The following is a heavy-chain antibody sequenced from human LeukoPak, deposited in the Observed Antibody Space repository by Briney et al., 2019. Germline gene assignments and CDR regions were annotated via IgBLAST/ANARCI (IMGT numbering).Heavy chain of an antibody. CDR2: INPNSGGT. CDR1: GYTFTGYY. J-gene: IGHJ4*02. V-gene: IGHV1-2*04. CDR3: ARRNKVDTINHFDY. Sequence: EASVKVSCKASGYTFTGYYMHWVRQAPGQGLEWMGWINPNSGGTNYAQKFQGWVTMTRDTSISTAYMELSRLRSDDTAVYYCARRNKVDTINHFDYWGQGTLVTVSS. D-gene: IGHD5-12*01.